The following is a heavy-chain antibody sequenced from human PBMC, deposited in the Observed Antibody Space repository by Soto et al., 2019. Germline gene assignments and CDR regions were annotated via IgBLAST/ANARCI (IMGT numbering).Heavy chain of an antibody. CDR1: GGSISDDTYY. CDR3: ASFYCTRPGCVSIVL. D-gene: IGHD2-8*01. CDR2: IYYSGTS. V-gene: IGHV4-39*01. Sequence: SETLSLTCTVSGGSISDDTYYWGWIRQPPGKGLEWIGSIYYSGTSSYNPSLESRVTMSVDTSKKQLSLRLRSVTATDTAVYYCASFYCTRPGCVSIVLCCHGPLVTV. J-gene: IGHJ2*01.